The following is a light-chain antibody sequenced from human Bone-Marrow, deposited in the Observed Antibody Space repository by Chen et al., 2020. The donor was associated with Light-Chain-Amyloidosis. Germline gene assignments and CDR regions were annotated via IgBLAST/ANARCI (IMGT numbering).Light chain of an antibody. CDR1: QSVLSSSNNKNK. CDR2: WAS. CDR3: QHYYSIPWT. V-gene: IGKV4-1*01. Sequence: EIVLTQSPASLAVSLGERATINCKSSQSVLSSSNNKNKLAWYQQKPGQPPKLLFYWASTRESGVPDRFSGSGSGTDFTLSINSLQAEDVAVYYCQHYYSIPWTFGQGTKVEIK. J-gene: IGKJ1*01.